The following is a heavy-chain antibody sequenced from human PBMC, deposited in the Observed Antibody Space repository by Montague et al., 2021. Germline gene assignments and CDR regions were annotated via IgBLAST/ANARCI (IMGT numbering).Heavy chain of an antibody. CDR3: AKRDSSGLHYFDY. J-gene: IGHJ4*02. CDR1: GFPFSSYA. V-gene: IGHV3-23*01. CDR2: IVGNGGDT. Sequence: SLRLSCAASGFPFSSYAMTWVRQAPVKGLEWVSLIVGNGGDTFYADSVKGRFTISRDNSKNTLYLQMNSLRADDTAAYYCAKRDSSGLHYFDYWGQGTLVTVSS. D-gene: IGHD6-19*01.